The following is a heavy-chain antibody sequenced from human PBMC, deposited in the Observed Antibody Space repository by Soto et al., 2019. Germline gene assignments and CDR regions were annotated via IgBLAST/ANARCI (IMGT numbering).Heavy chain of an antibody. V-gene: IGHV4-34*01. CDR2: ISQSGNT. D-gene: IGHD6-6*01. CDR3: ARAPKVSGSSQTRPDF. Sequence: SETLSLTCSIYIGSLSGYYWSWIRQPPGKGLEWIGEISQSGNTNYSPSLKSRVSISIDTTKTQFSLNLASVSAADTAVYYCARAPKVSGSSQTRPDFWGQGTLVTVSS. J-gene: IGHJ4*02. CDR1: IGSLSGYY.